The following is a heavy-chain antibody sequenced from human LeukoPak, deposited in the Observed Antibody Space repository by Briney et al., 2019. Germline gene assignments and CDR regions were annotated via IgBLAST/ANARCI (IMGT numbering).Heavy chain of an antibody. Sequence: PGGSLRLSCAASGFTSRIFGLNWVRQAPGKGPEWVSYIDARSGITYYADSVQGRFTISRDDARESVFLQMDGLRVDDTAVYYCAKALNWGSPHEFDYWGQGTLVTVSS. CDR3: AKALNWGSPHEFDY. D-gene: IGHD7-27*01. J-gene: IGHJ4*02. V-gene: IGHV3-48*04. CDR1: GFTSRIFG. CDR2: IDARSGIT.